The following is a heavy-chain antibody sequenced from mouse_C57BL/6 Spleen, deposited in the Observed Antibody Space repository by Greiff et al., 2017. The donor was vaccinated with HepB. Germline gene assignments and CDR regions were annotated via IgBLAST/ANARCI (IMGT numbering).Heavy chain of an antibody. CDR2: ISYDGSN. CDR1: GYSITSGYY. CDR3: ARGGRRGYFDY. Sequence: ESGPGLVKPSQSLSLTCSVTGYSITSGYYWNWIRQFPGNKLEWMGYISYDGSNNYNPSLKNRISITRDTSKNQFFLKLNSVTTEDTATYYCARGGRRGYFDYWGQGTTLKVSS. J-gene: IGHJ2*01. V-gene: IGHV3-6*01.